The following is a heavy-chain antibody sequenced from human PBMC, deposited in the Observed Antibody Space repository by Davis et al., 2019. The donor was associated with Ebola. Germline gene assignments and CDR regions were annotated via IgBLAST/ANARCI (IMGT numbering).Heavy chain of an antibody. CDR2: INHSGST. CDR3: ARGLRGGIVVVPAATNYGMDV. CDR1: GGSVSSGTYF. V-gene: IGHV4-61*01. D-gene: IGHD2-2*01. Sequence: MPSETLSLTCTVSGGSVSSGTYFWSWIRQPPGKGLEWIGEINHSGSTNYNPSLKSRVTISVDTSKNQFSLKLSSVTAADTAVYYCARGLRGGIVVVPAATNYGMDVWGQGTTVTVSS. J-gene: IGHJ6*02.